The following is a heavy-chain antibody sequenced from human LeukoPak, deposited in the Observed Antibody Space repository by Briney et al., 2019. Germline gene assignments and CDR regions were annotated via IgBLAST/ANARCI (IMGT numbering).Heavy chain of an antibody. J-gene: IGHJ6*02. Sequence: PSETLSLTCAVYGGSFSGYYWSWIRQPPGKGLEWIGEINHSGSTNYNPSLKSRVTISVDTSKNQISLKLSSVTAADTAVYYCARGGSLAEAGTTSYYGMDVWGQGTTVTVSS. CDR1: GGSFSGYY. CDR2: INHSGST. CDR3: ARGGSLAEAGTTSYYGMDV. D-gene: IGHD1-7*01. V-gene: IGHV4-34*01.